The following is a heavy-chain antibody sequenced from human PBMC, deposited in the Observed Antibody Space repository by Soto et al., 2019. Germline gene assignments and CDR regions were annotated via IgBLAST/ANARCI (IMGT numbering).Heavy chain of an antibody. V-gene: IGHV3-23*01. D-gene: IGHD1-26*01. CDR1: GFTFSRYA. CDR2: ISTGGGDT. J-gene: IGHJ4*02. Sequence: GGSLRLSCAASGFTFSRYAVSWVRQAPGRGLEWVSAISTGGGDTFYADSVKGRFTISRDNSKDTLYMQMNSLRAEDAAVYYCAKHSGDYYFDCWGQGTLVTVSS. CDR3: AKHSGDYYFDC.